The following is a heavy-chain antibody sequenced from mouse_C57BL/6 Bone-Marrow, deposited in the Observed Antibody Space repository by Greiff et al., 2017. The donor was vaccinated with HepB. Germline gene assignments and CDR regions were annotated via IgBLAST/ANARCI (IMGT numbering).Heavy chain of an antibody. CDR2: IYPGSGST. CDR3: ARGTGTKFDY. Sequence: QVHVKQPGAELVKPGASVKMSCKASGYTFTSYWITWVKQRPGQGLEWIGDIYPGSGSTNYNEKFKSKATLTVDTSSSTAYMQLSSLTSEDSAVYYCARGTGTKFDYWGQGTTLTVSS. D-gene: IGHD4-1*01. V-gene: IGHV1-55*01. CDR1: GYTFTSYW. J-gene: IGHJ2*01.